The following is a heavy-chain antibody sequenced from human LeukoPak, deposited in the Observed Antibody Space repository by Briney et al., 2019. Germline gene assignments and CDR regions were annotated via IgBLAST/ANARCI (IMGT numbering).Heavy chain of an antibody. Sequence: SETLSLTCTVSDGSISNLYWNWVRQPPGKGLEWLGYIYSSGSTNYNPSLKSRITRSIDTSKNQFSLRLTSVTAADTAVYYCDNSYDGKVVPFDCWGQGSLVTVSS. CDR2: IYSSGST. J-gene: IGHJ4*02. CDR3: DNSYDGKVVPFDC. CDR1: DGSISNLY. D-gene: IGHD4-23*01. V-gene: IGHV4-4*09.